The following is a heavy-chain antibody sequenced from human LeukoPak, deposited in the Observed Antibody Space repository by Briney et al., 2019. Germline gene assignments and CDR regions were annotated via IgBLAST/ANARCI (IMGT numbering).Heavy chain of an antibody. V-gene: IGHV3-11*06. J-gene: IGHJ4*02. CDR1: GFTFSDYY. CDR2: ISSSSSYI. D-gene: IGHD3-10*01. CDR3: ARVRVTMVRGEYYFDY. Sequence: PGGSLRLSCAASGFTFSDYYMSWIRQAPGKGLEWVSYISSSSSYIYYADSVKGRFTISRDNAKNSLYLQMNSLRAEDTAVYYCARVRVTMVRGEYYFDYWGQGTLVTVSS.